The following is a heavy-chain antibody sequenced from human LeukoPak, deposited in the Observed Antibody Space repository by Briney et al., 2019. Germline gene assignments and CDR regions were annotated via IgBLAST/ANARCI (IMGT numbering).Heavy chain of an antibody. CDR3: CSTVTADAFDI. CDR1: GFSFSNYA. Sequence: GGSLRLSCAASGFSFSNYAMHWVRQAPGKGLEWVAVISYDGSNKYYADSVKGRFTISRDNSKNTLYLQMNSLRAEDTAVYYCCSTVTADAFDIWGQGTMVTVSS. J-gene: IGHJ3*02. D-gene: IGHD4-17*01. CDR2: ISYDGSNK. V-gene: IGHV3-30*04.